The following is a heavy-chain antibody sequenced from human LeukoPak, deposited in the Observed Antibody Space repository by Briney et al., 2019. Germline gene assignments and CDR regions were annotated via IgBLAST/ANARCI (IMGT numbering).Heavy chain of an antibody. D-gene: IGHD6-13*01. CDR2: ISYDGSKK. V-gene: IGHV3-30*18. CDR1: GFTFSSYG. Sequence: PGRSLRLSCAASGFTFSSYGMHWVRQAPGKGLEWVAVISYDGSKKYYADSVKGRFTISSENSKNTLYLKMNSLRAEDTAVYYCAKGDSSSVNYWGQGTLVTVSS. J-gene: IGHJ4*02. CDR3: AKGDSSSVNY.